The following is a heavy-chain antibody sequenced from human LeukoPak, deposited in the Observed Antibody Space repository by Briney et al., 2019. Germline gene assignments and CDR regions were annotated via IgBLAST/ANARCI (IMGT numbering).Heavy chain of an antibody. Sequence: GGSLRLSCVASGFTFSNAWMNWVRQAPGKGLEWVGRIKSSDVGTTDYAAPVKGRFTISRDDSKNALYLQMNSLKTEDTALCYCTTNDAFDIWGQGTMVTVSS. CDR1: GFTFSNAW. CDR3: TTNDAFDI. CDR2: IKSSDVGTT. V-gene: IGHV3-15*01. J-gene: IGHJ3*02.